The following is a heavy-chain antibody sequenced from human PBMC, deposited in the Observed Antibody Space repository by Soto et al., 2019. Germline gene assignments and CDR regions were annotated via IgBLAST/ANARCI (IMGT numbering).Heavy chain of an antibody. J-gene: IGHJ6*02. V-gene: IGHV3-23*01. CDR1: GLTFGSRA. CDR3: AKEGSSPGYYYYGMDV. CDR2: ITDTGGDA. Sequence: EVQLLESGGDLKQPGGSLRLSCVASGLTFGSRAMSWVRQAPGEGLQWVSTITDTGGDAKYADSVRGRFVISRDNSKNTLYLQMNSLRAEDTAVYYCAKEGSSPGYYYYGMDVWGQGTTVTVSS. D-gene: IGHD6-6*01.